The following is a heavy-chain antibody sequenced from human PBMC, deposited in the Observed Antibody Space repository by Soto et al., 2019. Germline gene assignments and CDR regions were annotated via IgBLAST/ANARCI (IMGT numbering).Heavy chain of an antibody. CDR3: ARDRDTNSWYYY. D-gene: IGHD6-13*01. Sequence: EVQLVESGGGLVQPGEPLRLSCAASEFTVSNTYMSWVRQAPGKGLEWVSLIHSGGSTYYADSVKGRFTISRDNSKNTLYIQIDSLRAEDTAVYYCARDRDTNSWYYYWGQGTLVTVSS. V-gene: IGHV3-66*01. CDR1: EFTVSNTY. CDR2: IHSGGST. J-gene: IGHJ4*02.